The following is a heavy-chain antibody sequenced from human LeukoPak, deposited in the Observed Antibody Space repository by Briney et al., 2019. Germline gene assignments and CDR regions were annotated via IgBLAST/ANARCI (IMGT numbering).Heavy chain of an antibody. CDR2: TYTSGST. Sequence: SETLSLTCTVSGDSISSYYWSWIRQPAGRGLEWIGRTYTSGSTNYNPSLKSRVTMSVDTSKNLFSLKVNSVTAADTAVYFCARVASGYYAYYFDYWGQGTLVTVSS. D-gene: IGHD3-3*01. CDR1: GDSISSYY. J-gene: IGHJ4*02. V-gene: IGHV4-4*07. CDR3: ARVASGYYAYYFDY.